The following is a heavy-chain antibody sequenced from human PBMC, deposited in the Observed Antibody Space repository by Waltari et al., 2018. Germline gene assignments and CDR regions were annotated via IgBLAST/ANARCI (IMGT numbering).Heavy chain of an antibody. D-gene: IGHD2-15*01. CDR2: IDPIPGTA. V-gene: IGHV1-69*04. CDR1: GGTFRNYV. CDR3: ARILMVVGDSSGMDA. Sequence: QVQLAQSGAEVKQPGSSVKVSCTASGGTFRNYVIVWVRQVAGHGLEWVGKIDPIPGTAKYSQTFQGRVTLSADTSTNTAYMELNSLTSEDTAVYYCARILMVVGDSSGMDAWGQGTAVTVAS. J-gene: IGHJ6*02.